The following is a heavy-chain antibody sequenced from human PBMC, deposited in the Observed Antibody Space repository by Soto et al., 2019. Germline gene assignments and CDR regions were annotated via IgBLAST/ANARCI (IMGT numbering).Heavy chain of an antibody. CDR2: IYHSGST. Sequence: QVQLQESGPGLVKPSGTLSLTCAVSSGSISSSNWWSWVRQPPGKGLEWIGEIYHSGSTNYNPSLKSRVTISVDKSMNQFSLKLSSVAAADTAVYYCARELAWCGGVIVTRGLFDPWCQGTLVTVAS. CDR1: SGSISSSNW. D-gene: IGHD3-16*02. J-gene: IGHJ5*02. CDR3: ARELAWCGGVIVTRGLFDP. V-gene: IGHV4-4*02.